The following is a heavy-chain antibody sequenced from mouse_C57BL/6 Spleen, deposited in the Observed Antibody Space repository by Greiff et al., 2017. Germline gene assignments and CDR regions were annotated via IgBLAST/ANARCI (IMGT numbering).Heavy chain of an antibody. CDR1: GFTFSSYG. CDR2: ISSGGRYT. V-gene: IGHV5-6*01. Sequence: EVKLMESGGDLVKPGGSLKLSCAASGFTFSSYGMSWVRQTPDKRLEWVATISSGGRYTYYPDSVKGRFTISRDNAENTLYLQMSSLKSEDTAMYYCARQGRQYYFDYWGQGTTLTVSS. J-gene: IGHJ2*01. CDR3: ARQGRQYYFDY. D-gene: IGHD6-1*01.